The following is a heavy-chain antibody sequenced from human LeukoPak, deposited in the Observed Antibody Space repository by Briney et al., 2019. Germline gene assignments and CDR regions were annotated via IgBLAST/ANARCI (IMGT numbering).Heavy chain of an antibody. CDR1: GGSVDSSNYY. CDR3: AGDQGGSAHRHAFDI. J-gene: IGHJ3*02. D-gene: IGHD1-26*01. V-gene: IGHV4-61*01. Sequence: PSETLSLTCTVSGGSVDSSNYYWSWIRQPPGKGLEWIGYMYHTGSSNYSPSLKSRLTISVDTSKNQFSLKLSSMTAADTAVYYCAGDQGGSAHRHAFDIWGQGTLVTVPS. CDR2: MYHTGSS.